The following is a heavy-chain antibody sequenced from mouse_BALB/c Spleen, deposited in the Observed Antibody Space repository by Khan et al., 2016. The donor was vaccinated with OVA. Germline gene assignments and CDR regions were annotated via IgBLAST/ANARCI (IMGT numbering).Heavy chain of an antibody. Sequence: EVELVESGGGLVKPGGSLKLSCAASGFTFSSYTMSWVRQTPEKRLEWVATISSGGDNTYYPDSVKGRFTISRDNAKNNLYLQMSSLRSEDTALYDCARSNYCTFAYWVQGTLVTVSA. J-gene: IGHJ3*01. CDR1: GFTFSSYT. CDR2: ISSGGDNT. V-gene: IGHV5-9*03. CDR3: ARSNYCTFAY. D-gene: IGHD2-1*01.